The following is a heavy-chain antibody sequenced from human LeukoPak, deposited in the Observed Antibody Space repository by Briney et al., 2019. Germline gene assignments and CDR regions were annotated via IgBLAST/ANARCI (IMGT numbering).Heavy chain of an antibody. D-gene: IGHD2-15*01. V-gene: IGHV3-7*04. CDR3: AWDMRILQS. J-gene: IGHJ5*02. Sequence: GGSLCLACSASGSIFSNYWMTWVRQAPGKGLEWVANIKQDGSEKYYVYSVKGQFTISRDNAKRSLYLQMNGLRAEDTAVYFCAWDMRILQSWGQGTVATVSS. CDR1: GSIFSNYW. CDR2: IKQDGSEK.